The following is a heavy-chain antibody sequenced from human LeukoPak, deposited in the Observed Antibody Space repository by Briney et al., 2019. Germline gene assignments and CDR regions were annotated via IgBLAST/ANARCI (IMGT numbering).Heavy chain of an antibody. Sequence: SETLSLTCTVSGGSISSSSYYWGWIRQPPGKGLEWIGSIYYSGSTYYNPSLKSRVTISVDTSKNQFSLKLSSVTAADTAVYYCARKGGGWFSDYWGQGTLVTVSS. J-gene: IGHJ4*02. CDR2: IYYSGST. D-gene: IGHD6-19*01. V-gene: IGHV4-39*07. CDR1: GGSISSSSYY. CDR3: ARKGGGWFSDY.